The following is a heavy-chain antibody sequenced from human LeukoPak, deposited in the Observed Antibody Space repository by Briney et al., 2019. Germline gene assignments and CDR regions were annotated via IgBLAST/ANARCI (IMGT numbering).Heavy chain of an antibody. J-gene: IGHJ4*02. V-gene: IGHV3-23*01. D-gene: IGHD6-19*01. CDR2: ISGSGGST. CDR1: GFTFSSYA. Sequence: PGGSLRLSCAASGFTFSSYAMSWVRQAPGKGLEWVSAISGSGGSTYYADSVKGRFTISRDNSKNTLYLQMNSLRAEDMAVYYCAKVGYSSGWSHFDYWGQGTLVTVSS. CDR3: AKVGYSSGWSHFDY.